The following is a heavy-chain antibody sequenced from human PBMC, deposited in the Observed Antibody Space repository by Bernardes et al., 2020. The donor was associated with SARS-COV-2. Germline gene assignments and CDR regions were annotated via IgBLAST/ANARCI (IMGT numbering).Heavy chain of an antibody. J-gene: IGHJ4*02. V-gene: IGHV3-74*01. D-gene: IGHD5-12*01. CDR1: GFTLSSYW. CDR2: MNSDGSST. CDR3: ARSMATKASIVDY. Sequence: GGSLRLSCAGSGFTLSSYWMHWVRQAPGKGLVWVSRMNSDGSSTSYADSVKGRFTISRDNAKNTLYLQMNSLRAEDTAVYYCARSMATKASIVDYWGQGTLVTVSS.